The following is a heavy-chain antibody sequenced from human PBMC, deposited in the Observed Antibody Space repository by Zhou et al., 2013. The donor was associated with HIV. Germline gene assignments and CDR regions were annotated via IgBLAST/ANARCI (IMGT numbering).Heavy chain of an antibody. D-gene: IGHD3-10*01. CDR2: IIPIFGTA. CDR3: ARAKAWFGELLSSWFDP. J-gene: IGHJ5*02. Sequence: QVQLVQSGAEVKKPGSSVKVSCKASGGTFSSYAISWVRQAPGQGLEWMGGIIPIFGTANYAQKFQGRVTITTDESTSTAYMELSSLRSEDTAVYYCARAKAWFGELLSSWFDPWGQGTLGHRLL. CDR1: GGTFSSYA. V-gene: IGHV1-69*05.